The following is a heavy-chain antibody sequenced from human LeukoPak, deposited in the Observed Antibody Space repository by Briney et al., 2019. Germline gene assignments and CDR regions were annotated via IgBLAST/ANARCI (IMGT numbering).Heavy chain of an antibody. CDR1: GFIFSNYG. Sequence: PGGSLRLSCAASGFIFSNYGMNWVRQAPGKGLEWVSGIGGGGGTTYYADSVKGRFTISRDNSKNTLYLQMNSLRAEDTAVYYCARAGRDYYDSSGFNYWGQGTLVTVSS. CDR3: ARAGRDYYDSSGFNY. CDR2: IGGGGGTT. J-gene: IGHJ4*02. D-gene: IGHD3-22*01. V-gene: IGHV3-23*01.